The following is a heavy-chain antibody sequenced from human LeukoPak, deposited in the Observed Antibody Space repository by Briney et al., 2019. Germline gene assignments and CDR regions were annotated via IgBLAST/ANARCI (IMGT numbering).Heavy chain of an antibody. D-gene: IGHD3-10*01. CDR3: ARLPMVRGVIVDY. CDR2: IYYSGST. CDR1: GGSISSYY. J-gene: IGHJ4*02. Sequence: PSETLSLTCTVSGGSISSYYWSWIRQPPGKGLEWIGYIYYSGSTNYNPSLKSRVTISVDTSKNQFSLKLSSVTAADTAVYYCARLPMVRGVIVDYWGQGTLVTVSS. V-gene: IGHV4-59*08.